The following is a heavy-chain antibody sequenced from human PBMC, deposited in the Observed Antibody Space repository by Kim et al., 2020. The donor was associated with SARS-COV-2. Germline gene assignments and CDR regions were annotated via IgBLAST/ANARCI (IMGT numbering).Heavy chain of an antibody. CDR1: GFTFSSYG. CDR3: AKDRGGDYGEYDMDV. Sequence: GGSLRLSCAASGFTFSSYGMHWVRQAPGKGLEWVAVISYDGSNKYYADSVKGRFTISRDNSKNTLYLQMNSLRAEDTAVYYCAKDRGGDYGEYDMDVWGQGTTVTVSS. V-gene: IGHV3-30*18. D-gene: IGHD4-17*01. J-gene: IGHJ6*02. CDR2: ISYDGSNK.